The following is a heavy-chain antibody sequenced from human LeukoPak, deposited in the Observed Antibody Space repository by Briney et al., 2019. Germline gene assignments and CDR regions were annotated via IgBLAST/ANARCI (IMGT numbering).Heavy chain of an antibody. D-gene: IGHD5-24*01. CDR1: GFTFSSYG. Sequence: PGGSLRLSCAASGFTFSSYGMHWVRQAPGKGLEWVAFISYDGTNKYYADSVKGRFTISRDNSKNTLYLQMNSLRAEDTAVYYCARGRRDGYNNFDYWGQGTLVTVSS. CDR2: ISYDGTNK. CDR3: ARGRRDGYNNFDY. V-gene: IGHV3-30*03. J-gene: IGHJ4*02.